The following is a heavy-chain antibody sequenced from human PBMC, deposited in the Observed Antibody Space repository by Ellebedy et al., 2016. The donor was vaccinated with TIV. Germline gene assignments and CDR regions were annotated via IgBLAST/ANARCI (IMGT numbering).Heavy chain of an antibody. CDR2: FVGTGTTT. CDR1: EFTFSYYS. Sequence: GGSLRLXXAASEFTFSYYSMNWVRQAAGKGLEWISYFVGTGTTTYYADSVKGRFTISRDNSKNSLFLQMNSLRDDDTAVYYCARRGNYLGDAFDIWGQGAMVIVSS. V-gene: IGHV3-48*02. D-gene: IGHD1-26*01. J-gene: IGHJ3*02. CDR3: ARRGNYLGDAFDI.